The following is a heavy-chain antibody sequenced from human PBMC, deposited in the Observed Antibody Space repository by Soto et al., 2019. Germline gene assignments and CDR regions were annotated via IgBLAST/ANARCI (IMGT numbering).Heavy chain of an antibody. J-gene: IGHJ4*02. CDR2: IWYSGGST. Sequence: GGSLRLSCAASGFTFSNAWMTWVRQAPGKGLEWVAVIWYSGGSTYYADSVRGRFTISRDDSKNTLYLQMNSLRAEDTAVYYCARDDYDYWGQGTLVTVSS. D-gene: IGHD3-16*01. CDR1: GFTFSNAW. V-gene: IGHV3-33*08. CDR3: ARDDYDY.